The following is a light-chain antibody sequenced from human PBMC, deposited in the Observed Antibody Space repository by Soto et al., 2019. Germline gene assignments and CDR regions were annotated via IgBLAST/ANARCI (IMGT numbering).Light chain of an antibody. J-gene: IGKJ1*01. Sequence: DIQLTQSPSTLSVSVGDRVTITCGASQTISSWLDWYQKKPGKAPKLLIYKASTLKSGVPSRLRGSGYGTELTLTISSLKPDDFETYYCQHYNSYSEAFGQGTKVDIK. CDR2: KAS. V-gene: IGKV1-5*03. CDR1: QTISSW. CDR3: QHYNSYSEA.